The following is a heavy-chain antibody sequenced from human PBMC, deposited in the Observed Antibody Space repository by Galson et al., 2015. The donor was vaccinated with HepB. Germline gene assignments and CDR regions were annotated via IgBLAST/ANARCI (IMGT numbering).Heavy chain of an antibody. CDR1: GYSFTNYW. D-gene: IGHD3-3*01. J-gene: IGHJ3*02. CDR2: IYPGDSDT. V-gene: IGHV5-51*03. Sequence: QSGAEVKKPRESLKISCKVSGYSFTNYWIGWVRQMPGKGLEWMGIIYPGDSDTRYSPSFQGQVTMSADKSISTAYLQWSSLKASDTAMYYCARVYTIFGVVTYAFDIWGQGTMVTVSS. CDR3: ARVYTIFGVVTYAFDI.